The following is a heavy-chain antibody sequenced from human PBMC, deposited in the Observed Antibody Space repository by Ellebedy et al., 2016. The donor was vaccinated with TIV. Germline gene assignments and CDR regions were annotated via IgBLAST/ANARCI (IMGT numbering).Heavy chain of an antibody. Sequence: GGSLRLXCAASGFTFSSYSMNWVRQAPGKGLEWVSYISSSSSTIYYADSVKGRFTISRDNAKNSLYLQMNSLRDEDTAVYYCASQVSYSSGWYDDAFDIWGQGTMVTVSS. CDR3: ASQVSYSSGWYDDAFDI. J-gene: IGHJ3*02. D-gene: IGHD6-19*01. CDR1: GFTFSSYS. CDR2: ISSSSSTI. V-gene: IGHV3-48*02.